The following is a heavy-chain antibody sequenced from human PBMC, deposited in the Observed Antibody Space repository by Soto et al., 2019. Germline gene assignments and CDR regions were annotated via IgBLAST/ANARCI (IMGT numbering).Heavy chain of an antibody. Sequence: GGSLRLSCAASGFKFSNYAMSWVRQAPGKGLEWVSLISATGGGTYYADSVKGRFTISRDNSHNTLYLQVHSLTAEDTAVYYCEKDRRAAGNSAFYFDFWGQGAQVTVSS. D-gene: IGHD6-25*01. J-gene: IGHJ4*02. CDR1: GFKFSNYA. CDR3: EKDRRAAGNSAFYFDF. CDR2: ISATGGGT. V-gene: IGHV3-23*01.